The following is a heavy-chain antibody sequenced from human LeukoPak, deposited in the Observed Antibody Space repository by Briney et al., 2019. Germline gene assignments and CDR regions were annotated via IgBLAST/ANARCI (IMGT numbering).Heavy chain of an antibody. V-gene: IGHV4-34*01. D-gene: IGHD2-2*01. CDR3: ASPFLVVVSAARGAFDI. CDR1: GGSFSGYY. J-gene: IGHJ3*02. Sequence: PSETLSLTCAVYGGSFSGYYWSWIRQPPGKGLEWIGEINHSGSTNYNPSLKSRVTISVDTSKNQFSLKLSSVTAADTAVYYCASPFLVVVSAARGAFDIWGQGTMVTVSS. CDR2: INHSGST.